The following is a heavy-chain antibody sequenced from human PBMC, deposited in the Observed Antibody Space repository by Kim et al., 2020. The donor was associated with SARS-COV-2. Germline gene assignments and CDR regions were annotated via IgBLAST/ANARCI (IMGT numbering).Heavy chain of an antibody. D-gene: IGHD6-13*01. J-gene: IGHJ4*02. CDR2: IYYSGST. CDR1: GDSISSGTYY. CDR3: ARKSGYSGSWYGY. Sequence: SETLSLTCTVSGDSISSGTYYWGWIRQPPGKGLEWIGNIYYSGSTYYNPSLKGRVTISVDTSKNQFSLKLNSVTAADTAVYYCARKSGYSGSWYGYWGQGTLVTVSS. V-gene: IGHV4-39*01.